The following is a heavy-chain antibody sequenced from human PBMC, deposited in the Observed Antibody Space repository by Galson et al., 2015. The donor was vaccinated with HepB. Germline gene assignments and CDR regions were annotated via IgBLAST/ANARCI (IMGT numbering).Heavy chain of an antibody. CDR2: LYRGGST. J-gene: IGHJ4*02. V-gene: IGHV3-66*01. CDR1: GFTVSSNH. Sequence: SLRLSCAASGFTVSSNHMTWVRQAPGKGLEWVSTLYRGGSTYYADSVKGRFTISRDNSKNTLFLQMNSLRAEDTAVYYCAREASSGYYYFDYWGQGTPVTVSS. D-gene: IGHD6-19*01. CDR3: AREASSGYYYFDY.